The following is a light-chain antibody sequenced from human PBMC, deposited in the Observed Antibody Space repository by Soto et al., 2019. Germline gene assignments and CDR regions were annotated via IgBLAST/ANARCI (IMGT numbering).Light chain of an antibody. J-gene: IGKJ1*01. Sequence: EIVLTQSPGTLSLSPGERATLSCRASQSVSGSYLAWYQQRPGQAPRLLINGASSRATGIPDRFSGSVSGTDVTLTISGLEPEDFAVYYCQQYGSSPRTFGQGTKVEIK. V-gene: IGKV3-20*01. CDR2: GAS. CDR1: QSVSGSY. CDR3: QQYGSSPRT.